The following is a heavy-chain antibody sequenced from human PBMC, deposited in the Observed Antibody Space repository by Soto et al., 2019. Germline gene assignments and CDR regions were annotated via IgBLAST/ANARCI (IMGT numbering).Heavy chain of an antibody. CDR1: GFTFNNYG. D-gene: IGHD5-18*01. CDR2: ISYDGSNK. Sequence: PGGSLRLSCAASGFTFNNYGMYWVRQAPGKGLEWVAVISYDGSNKYHADSVKGRFTISRDNSKNTLDLQMNSLKAEDTAVYYCAKDIVRYSYGACDYWGQGALVTVSS. V-gene: IGHV3-30*18. J-gene: IGHJ4*02. CDR3: AKDIVRYSYGACDY.